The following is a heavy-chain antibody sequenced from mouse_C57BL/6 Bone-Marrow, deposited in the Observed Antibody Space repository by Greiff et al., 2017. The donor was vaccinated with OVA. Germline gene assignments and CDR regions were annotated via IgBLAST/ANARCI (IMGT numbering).Heavy chain of an antibody. V-gene: IGHV1-7*01. CDR2: INPSSGYT. J-gene: IGHJ2*01. Sequence: QVQLQQSGAELAKPGASVKLSCKASGYTFTSYWMHWVKQRPGQGLEWIGYINPSSGYTKYNQKFKDKATLTAAKSSSTAYMQLSSLTYEDSAVYYCARHPYYFDYWGQGTTLTVSS. CDR1: GYTFTSYW. CDR3: ARHPYYFDY.